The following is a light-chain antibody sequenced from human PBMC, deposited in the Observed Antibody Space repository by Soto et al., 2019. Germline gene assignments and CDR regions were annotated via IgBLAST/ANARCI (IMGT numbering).Light chain of an antibody. CDR1: NSNIGAGYD. CDR3: PSQDGSLSVSV. J-gene: IGLJ3*02. Sequence: QSVLTQPPSVSGAPGQRVTISCTGSNSNIGAGYDVHWYQQLPRIAPKLLIYGNNIRPSGVPDRFSGSKFATSAYLTISGRQAGDEAEYYGPSQDGSLSVSVFGGGTKVTV. V-gene: IGLV1-40*01. CDR2: GNN.